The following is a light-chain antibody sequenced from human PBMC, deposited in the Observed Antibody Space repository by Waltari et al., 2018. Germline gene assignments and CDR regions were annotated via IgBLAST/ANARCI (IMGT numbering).Light chain of an antibody. CDR3: SSYTPSGTLG. CDR1: SSEVGTYNR. CDR2: DRS. J-gene: IGLJ2*01. V-gene: IGLV2-18*02. Sequence: QSALTQPPSVSGSPGQSVTISCSGTSSEVGTYNRVSWYQQPPGTAPKLIILDRSSRPSGVPDRFAVSKSGSTASLTISGLQAEDEGDYDCSSYTPSGTLGFGGGTKLTV.